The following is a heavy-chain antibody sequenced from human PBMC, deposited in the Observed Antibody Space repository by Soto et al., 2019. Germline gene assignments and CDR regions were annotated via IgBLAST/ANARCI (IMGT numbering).Heavy chain of an antibody. Sequence: PSETLSLTCTVSGCSISSYYWSWIRQPPGKGLEWIGYIYYSGSTNYNPSLKSRVTISVDTSKNQFSLKLSSVTAADTAVYYCERSIVVVTALDYWGQGTLVTVSS. CDR3: ERSIVVVTALDY. V-gene: IGHV4-59*01. D-gene: IGHD2-21*02. CDR2: IYYSGST. J-gene: IGHJ4*02. CDR1: GCSISSYY.